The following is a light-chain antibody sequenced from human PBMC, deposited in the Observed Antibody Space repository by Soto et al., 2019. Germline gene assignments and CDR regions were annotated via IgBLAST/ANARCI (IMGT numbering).Light chain of an antibody. Sequence: ENVMTQSPGILCLSPGETANRSCRASQSVNSNYLAWYQQKPGQDPRLIIYGEYSRATGIKDRFSGSGSGTDFILTISRLEPDDFAVYYCQRSGRSHRTLGTRPKLDLK. CDR1: QSVNSNY. J-gene: IGKJ1*01. CDR2: GEY. CDR3: QRSGRSHRT. V-gene: IGKV3-20*01.